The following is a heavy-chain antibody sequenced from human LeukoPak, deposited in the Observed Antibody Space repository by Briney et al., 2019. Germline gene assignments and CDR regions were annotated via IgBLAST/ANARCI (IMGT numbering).Heavy chain of an antibody. Sequence: GGSLRLSCAASGFTFSNYDMNWVRQAPGKALEWVSSITSSGTCIFYADSVKGRFTISRDNAKNSLYLQMNSLGPEDTAVYYCARDPYSGNYGNYYYYYMDVWGKGTTVTISS. CDR3: ARDPYSGNYGNYYYYYMDV. D-gene: IGHD1-26*01. CDR2: ITSSGTCI. J-gene: IGHJ6*03. V-gene: IGHV3-21*01. CDR1: GFTFSNYD.